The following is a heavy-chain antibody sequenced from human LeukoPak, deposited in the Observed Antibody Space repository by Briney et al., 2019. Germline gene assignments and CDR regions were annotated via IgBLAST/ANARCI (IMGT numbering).Heavy chain of an antibody. CDR3: ARKGSSGWYLNYYYMDV. CDR2: IKQDGSEK. CDR1: GFTFSSYW. J-gene: IGHJ6*03. V-gene: IGHV3-7*01. D-gene: IGHD6-19*01. Sequence: GGSLRLSCAASGFTFSSYWMSWVRQAPGKGLEWVANIKQDGSEKYYVDSVKGRFTISSDNAKNSLYLQMNSLRAEDTAVYYCARKGSSGWYLNYYYMDVWGKGTTVTISS.